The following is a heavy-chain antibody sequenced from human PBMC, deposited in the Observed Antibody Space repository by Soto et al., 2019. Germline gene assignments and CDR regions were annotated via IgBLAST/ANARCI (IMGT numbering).Heavy chain of an antibody. CDR1: GFTLSGYA. CDR3: ARRARPDFYYMDV. J-gene: IGHJ6*03. CDR2: ISSNGVVT. V-gene: IGHV3-64*01. D-gene: IGHD6-6*01. Sequence: EVQLVESGGGLAQPGGSLRLSCAASGFTLSGYAMDWVRQAPGKVLEYVSCISSNGVVTYYANSVQGRFPISRDHSKNTVYLHMGSLRPEDMAVYYCARRARPDFYYMDVWGKGTTVTVSS.